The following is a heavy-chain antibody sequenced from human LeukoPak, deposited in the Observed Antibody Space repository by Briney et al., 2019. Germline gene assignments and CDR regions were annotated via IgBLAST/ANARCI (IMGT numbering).Heavy chain of an antibody. D-gene: IGHD3-3*01. Sequence: GSLRLSCAASGFTFSSYAMSWVRQAPGKGLEWVSAISGSGGSTYYADSVKGRFTISRDNSKNTLYLQMNSLRAEDTAVYYCAKAGFWSGYSYYFDYWGQGTLVTVSS. V-gene: IGHV3-23*01. J-gene: IGHJ4*02. CDR2: ISGSGGST. CDR1: GFTFSSYA. CDR3: AKAGFWSGYSYYFDY.